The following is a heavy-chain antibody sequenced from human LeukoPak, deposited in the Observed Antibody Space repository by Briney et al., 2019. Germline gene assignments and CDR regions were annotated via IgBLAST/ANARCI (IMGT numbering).Heavy chain of an antibody. J-gene: IGHJ4*02. CDR3: ARGPAPTWVYGDYVYLDY. CDR2: IYSGGST. Sequence: GGSLRLSCAASGFTVSSNYMSWVRQAPGKGLEWVSVIYSGGSTYYADSVKGRFTISRDNSKNTLYLQMNSLRAEDAAVYYCARGPAPTWVYGDYVYLDYWGQGTLVTVSS. V-gene: IGHV3-66*01. CDR1: GFTVSSNY. D-gene: IGHD4-17*01.